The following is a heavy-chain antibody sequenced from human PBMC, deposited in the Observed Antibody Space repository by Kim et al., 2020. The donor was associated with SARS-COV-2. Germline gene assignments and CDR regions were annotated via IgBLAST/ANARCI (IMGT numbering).Heavy chain of an antibody. J-gene: IGHJ6*02. CDR2: ISAYNGNT. Sequence: ASVKVSCKASGYTFTSYGISWVRQAPGQGLEWMGWISAYNGNTNYAQKLQGRVTMTTDTSTSTAYMELRSLRSDDTAVYYCARVSPRLYYYYYGMDVWGQGTTVTVSS. V-gene: IGHV1-18*04. D-gene: IGHD6-25*01. CDR1: GYTFTSYG. CDR3: ARVSPRLYYYYYGMDV.